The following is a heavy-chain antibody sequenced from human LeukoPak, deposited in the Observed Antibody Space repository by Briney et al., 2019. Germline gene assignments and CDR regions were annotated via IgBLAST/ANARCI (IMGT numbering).Heavy chain of an antibody. CDR1: GFTFSTYE. V-gene: IGHV3-48*03. CDR2: ISTSGSTI. Sequence: GGSLRLSCAASGFTFSTYEMNWVRQAPGKGLEWVSYISTSGSTIYYADSVKGRFTISRDNAKNSLYLQMNSLRAEDTAIYYCARGPGYCLDPWGQGTLVTVSS. J-gene: IGHJ5*02. CDR3: ARGPGYCLDP. D-gene: IGHD2-2*03.